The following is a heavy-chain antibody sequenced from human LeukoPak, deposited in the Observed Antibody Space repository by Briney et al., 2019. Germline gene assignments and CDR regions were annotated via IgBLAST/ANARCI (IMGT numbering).Heavy chain of an antibody. Sequence: ASVKVSCTASGYTFTSYGISWVRQAPGQGLEWMGWISAYNGNTNYAQKLQGRVTMTTDTSTSTAYMELRSLRSDDTAVYYCARDDASWIQLDYWGQGTLVTVSS. CDR2: ISAYNGNT. J-gene: IGHJ4*02. CDR3: ARDDASWIQLDY. CDR1: GYTFTSYG. D-gene: IGHD5-18*01. V-gene: IGHV1-18*01.